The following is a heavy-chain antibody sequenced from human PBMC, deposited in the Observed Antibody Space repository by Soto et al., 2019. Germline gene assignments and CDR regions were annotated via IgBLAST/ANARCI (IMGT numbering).Heavy chain of an antibody. CDR3: ARQKFGDYYYYYYMDV. Sequence: ASVKVSCKASGYTFTSYDINWVRQAPGEGLEWMGWMNPNSGNTGYAQKFQGRVTMTRNTSISTAYMELSSLRSEDTAVYYCARQKFGDYYYYYYMDVWGKGTTVTVSS. CDR2: MNPNSGNT. D-gene: IGHD3-10*01. CDR1: GYTFTSYD. V-gene: IGHV1-8*01. J-gene: IGHJ6*03.